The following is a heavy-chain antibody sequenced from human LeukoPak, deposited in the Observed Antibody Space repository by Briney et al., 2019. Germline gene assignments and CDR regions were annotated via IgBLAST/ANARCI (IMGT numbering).Heavy chain of an antibody. Sequence: GGSLRLSCAASGFTFSSYGMHWVRQAPGKGLEWVAVISYDGSSKYYADSVKGRFTISRDNSKNTLYLQMNSLRAEDTAVYYCAKEAQTEYYFDYWGQGTLVTVSS. J-gene: IGHJ4*02. CDR3: AKEAQTEYYFDY. CDR1: GFTFSSYG. V-gene: IGHV3-30*18. D-gene: IGHD2-21*02. CDR2: ISYDGSSK.